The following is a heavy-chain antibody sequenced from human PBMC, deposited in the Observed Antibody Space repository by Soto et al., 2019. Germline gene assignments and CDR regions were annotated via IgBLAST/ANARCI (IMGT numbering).Heavy chain of an antibody. V-gene: IGHV5-51*01. Sequence: ESLEISCKGSGDSFTSDWIGWVRQMPGKGLEGMGIIYPGDSDTRYSPSFHGQVTISADKSISTAYLQWSSLKASDTAMYYCARARQQWLNGAFDYWGQGTLVTVSS. J-gene: IGHJ4*02. CDR2: IYPGDSDT. CDR1: GDSFTSDW. CDR3: ARARQQWLNGAFDY. D-gene: IGHD6-19*01.